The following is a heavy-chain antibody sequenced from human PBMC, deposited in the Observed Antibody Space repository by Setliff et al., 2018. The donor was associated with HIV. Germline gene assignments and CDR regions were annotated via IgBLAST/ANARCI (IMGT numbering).Heavy chain of an antibody. CDR2: IRQEGDVK. J-gene: IGHJ4*02. D-gene: IGHD5-12*01. CDR3: ARVGYSGWPLED. Sequence: GGSLRLSCAASGFTFSAYWMSWVRQAPGKGLEWVANIRQEGDVKYYVDSLKGRFSISRDNAKNSLYLQMNSLRAEDTAVYYCARVGYSGWPLEDWGQGTLVTVSS. CDR1: GFTFSAYW. V-gene: IGHV3-7*03.